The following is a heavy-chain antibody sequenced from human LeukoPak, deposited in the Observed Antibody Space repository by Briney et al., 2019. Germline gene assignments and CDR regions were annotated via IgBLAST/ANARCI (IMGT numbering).Heavy chain of an antibody. V-gene: IGHV4-39*07. D-gene: IGHD3-22*01. J-gene: IGHJ5*02. Sequence: SETLSLTCTVSGGSISSSSYYWGWIRQPPGKGLEWIGSINYGGRTYYNPSLKSRVTISVDTSKNQFSLKLSSVTAADTAVYYCARDSSGYWGWFDPWGQGTLVTVPS. CDR2: INYGGRT. CDR3: ARDSSGYWGWFDP. CDR1: GGSISSSSYY.